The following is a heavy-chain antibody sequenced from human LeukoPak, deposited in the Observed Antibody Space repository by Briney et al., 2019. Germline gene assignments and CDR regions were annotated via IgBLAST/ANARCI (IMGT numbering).Heavy chain of an antibody. Sequence: PGGSLRLSCAASGFTFSSYAMSWVRQAPGKGLEWVSAISSSGGTTDYADSVKGRFTISRGNSKNTLYLQMNSLRAEDTAIYYCAKDRWSSSSGNYFDYWGQGTLVTVSS. J-gene: IGHJ4*02. V-gene: IGHV3-23*01. D-gene: IGHD6-6*01. CDR3: AKDRWSSSSGNYFDY. CDR1: GFTFSSYA. CDR2: ISSSGGTT.